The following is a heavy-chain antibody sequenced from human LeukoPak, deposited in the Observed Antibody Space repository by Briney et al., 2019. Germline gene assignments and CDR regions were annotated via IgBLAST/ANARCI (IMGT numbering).Heavy chain of an antibody. D-gene: IGHD3-22*01. CDR1: GGSISSYY. V-gene: IGHV4-4*07. CDR2: ISTSGST. J-gene: IGHJ6*03. CDR3: AREAPSDYYDSSGYYFLARYYYYMDV. Sequence: SETLSLTCTVSGGSISSYYWSWIRQPAGKGLESIGHISTSGSTNYNPSLKSRVTISVDTSKNQFSLKLSSVTAADTAVYYCAREAPSDYYDSSGYYFLARYYYYMDVWGKGTTVTISS.